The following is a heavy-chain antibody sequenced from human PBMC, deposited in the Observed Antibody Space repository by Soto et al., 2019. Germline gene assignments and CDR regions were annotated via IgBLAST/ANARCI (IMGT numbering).Heavy chain of an antibody. J-gene: IGHJ6*03. Sequence: QITLKESGPTLVKPTQTLTLTCTFSGFSLSTSGVGVGWIRQPPGEALEWLALIFWNDDKRYTPSLRSRHTTAKDTTKNQVVLAMTDMDPVDTATYYCAHSARRYNWNEGYYYYLDVLGKGTTVTVSS. CDR1: GFSLSTSGVG. CDR2: IFWNDDK. CDR3: AHSARRYNWNEGYYYYLDV. D-gene: IGHD1-20*01. V-gene: IGHV2-5*01.